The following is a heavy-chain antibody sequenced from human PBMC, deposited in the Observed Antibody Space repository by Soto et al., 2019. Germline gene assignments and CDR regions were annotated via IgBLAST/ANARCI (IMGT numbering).Heavy chain of an antibody. CDR3: ARSPPANYAVTFYYYYMDV. CDR1: GYTFSSYT. V-gene: IGHV1-69*02. J-gene: IGHJ6*03. D-gene: IGHD3-16*01. CDR2: IIPILGIA. Sequence: SVKVSCKASGYTFSSYTISWVRQAPGQGLEWMGRIIPILGIANYAQKFQGRVTITADKSTSTAYMELSSLRSEDTAVYYCARSPPANYAVTFYYYYMDVWGKGTTVTVSS.